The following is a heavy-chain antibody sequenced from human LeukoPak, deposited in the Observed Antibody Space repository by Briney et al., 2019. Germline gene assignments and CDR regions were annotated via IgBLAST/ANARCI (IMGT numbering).Heavy chain of an antibody. CDR2: IYYSGST. D-gene: IGHD3-22*01. CDR1: GGSISSHY. Sequence: SGTLSLTCTVSGGSISSHYWSWIRQPPGKGLEWIGYIYYSGSTNYNPSLKSRVTISVDTSKNQFSLKLSSVTAADTAVYYRARANPYYYDSSGYYYFDYWGQGTLVTVSS. CDR3: ARANPYYYDSSGYYYFDY. J-gene: IGHJ4*02. V-gene: IGHV4-59*11.